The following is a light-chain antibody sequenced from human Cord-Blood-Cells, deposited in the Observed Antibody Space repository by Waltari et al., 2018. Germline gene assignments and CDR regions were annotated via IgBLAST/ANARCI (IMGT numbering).Light chain of an antibody. CDR1: QSVSSSY. CDR3: QQYGSSPLT. J-gene: IGKJ4*01. Sequence: IVLTQSPGTLSLSPGESPTLSCRASQSVSSSYLAWYQQKPGQAPRLLIYGASSRATGIPDRVSGSGSGTGFTLTISRLEPEDLAVYYCQQYGSSPLTFGGGTKVEIK. V-gene: IGKV3-20*01. CDR2: GAS.